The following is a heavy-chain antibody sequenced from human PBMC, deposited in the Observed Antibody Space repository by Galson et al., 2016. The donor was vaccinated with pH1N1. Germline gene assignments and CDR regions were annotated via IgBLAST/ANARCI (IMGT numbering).Heavy chain of an antibody. CDR1: GGSISSGDYY. D-gene: IGHD2-2*01. Sequence: QVQLQESGPGLVKPSETLSLTCTVSGGSISSGDYYWSWIRQPAGKGLEWIGRLYKTGSTKYNPSLKSRVSMSGDTSKNHISLELTSVTAADTAVYYCVREDIVVGEGWHHGMDAWGQGTTVTVSS. CDR3: VREDIVVGEGWHHGMDA. J-gene: IGHJ6*02. V-gene: IGHV4-61*02. CDR2: LYKTGST.